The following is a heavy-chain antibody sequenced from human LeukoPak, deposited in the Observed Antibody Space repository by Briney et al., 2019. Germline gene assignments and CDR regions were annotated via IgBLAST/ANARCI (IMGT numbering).Heavy chain of an antibody. V-gene: IGHV1-2*02. Sequence: ASVKVSCEASGYTFTGYYMHWVRQAPGQGLEWMGWINPNSGGTNYAQKFQGRVTMTRDTSISTAYMELSRLRSDDTAVYYCARNWAYYYDSSAEGYFDYWGQGTLVTVSS. CDR3: ARNWAYYYDSSAEGYFDY. J-gene: IGHJ4*02. D-gene: IGHD3-22*01. CDR1: GYTFTGYY. CDR2: INPNSGGT.